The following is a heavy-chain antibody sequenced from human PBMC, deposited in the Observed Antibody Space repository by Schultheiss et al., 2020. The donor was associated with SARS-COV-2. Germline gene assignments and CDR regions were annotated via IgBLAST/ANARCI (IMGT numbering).Heavy chain of an antibody. Sequence: SETLSLTCTVSGGSISSSSYYWGWIRQPAGKGLEWIGRIYTSGSTNYNPSLKSRVTMSVDRSKNQFSLKLSSVTAADTAVYYCARRVPSTYGMDVWGQGTTVTVSS. CDR2: IYTSGST. CDR3: ARRVPSTYGMDV. CDR1: GGSISSSSYY. V-gene: IGHV4-61*02. D-gene: IGHD1-26*01. J-gene: IGHJ6*02.